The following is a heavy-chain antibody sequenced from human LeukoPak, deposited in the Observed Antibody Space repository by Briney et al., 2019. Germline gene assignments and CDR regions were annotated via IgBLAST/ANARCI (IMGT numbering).Heavy chain of an antibody. V-gene: IGHV5-51*01. CDR2: IYPSDSDT. Sequence: GESPKISCKGSGYSFTSYWIGWVRQMPGKGLEWMGIIYPSDSDTRYSPSFQGQVTISADKSISTAYLQWSSLKASDTAMYYCARLARRADNWFDPWGQGTLVTVSS. CDR3: ARLARRADNWFDP. J-gene: IGHJ5*02. D-gene: IGHD1-26*01. CDR1: GYSFTSYW.